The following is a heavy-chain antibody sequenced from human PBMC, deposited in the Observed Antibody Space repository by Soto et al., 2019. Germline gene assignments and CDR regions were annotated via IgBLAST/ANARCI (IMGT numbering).Heavy chain of an antibody. Sequence: QVQLVQSGAEVKSAGSSVKVSCKASGDTFNFYSINWVRQAPGLGLEWVGRVNPILSMSNYAQRFQGRVTMTADKSTGTAYMELRSLRSEDTALYYCASNYGSGYLALASWGQGALVTVSS. D-gene: IGHD3-10*01. CDR2: VNPILSMS. J-gene: IGHJ5*02. CDR3: ASNYGSGYLALAS. V-gene: IGHV1-69*02. CDR1: GDTFNFYS.